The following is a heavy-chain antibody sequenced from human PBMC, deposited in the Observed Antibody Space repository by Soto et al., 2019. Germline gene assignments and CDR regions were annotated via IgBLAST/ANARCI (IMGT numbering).Heavy chain of an antibody. J-gene: IGHJ2*01. CDR2: INAGNGNT. CDR1: GYTFTSYA. D-gene: IGHD1-26*01. V-gene: IGHV1-3*01. CDR3: ASGGSLYWDFDL. Sequence: QVQLVQSGAEVKKPGASVKVSCKASGYTFTSYAMHWVRQAPGQRLEWMGWINAGNGNTKYSQKFQGRVTITRDTSASTAYMELSSLRSEDPAGYYCASGGSLYWDFDLWGRGTLFTVSS.